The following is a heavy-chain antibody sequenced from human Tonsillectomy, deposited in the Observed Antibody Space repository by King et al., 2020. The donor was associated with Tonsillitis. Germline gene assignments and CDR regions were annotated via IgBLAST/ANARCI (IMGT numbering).Heavy chain of an antibody. Sequence: VQLVESGGGLVQPGGSLRLSCAASGITLYDYAMHWVRQAPGKGLEWVSGISWNSGSIGYADSVKGRVTISRDNAKNSLYLQINSLRTEDTAFYYCAKSLHVCNYEPAGGYFDYCGQGTLVPVSS. J-gene: IGHJ4*02. CDR1: GITLYDYA. V-gene: IGHV3-9*01. D-gene: IGHD4-11*01. CDR3: AKSLHVCNYEPAGGYFDY. CDR2: ISWNSGSI.